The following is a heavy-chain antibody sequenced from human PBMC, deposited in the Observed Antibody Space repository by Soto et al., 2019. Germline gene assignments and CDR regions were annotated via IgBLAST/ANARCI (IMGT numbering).Heavy chain of an antibody. Sequence: ASVKVSCKASGYTFTSYYMHWVRQAPGQGLEWMGIINPSGGSTSYAQKFQGRVTMTRDTSTSTVYMELSSLRSEDTAVYYCARDLAYCGGDCSQTYYYYYGMTSGAKGPRSPSP. CDR3: ARDLAYCGGDCSQTYYYYYGMTS. V-gene: IGHV1-46*01. D-gene: IGHD2-21*02. CDR2: INPSGGST. J-gene: IGHJ6*02. CDR1: GYTFTSYY.